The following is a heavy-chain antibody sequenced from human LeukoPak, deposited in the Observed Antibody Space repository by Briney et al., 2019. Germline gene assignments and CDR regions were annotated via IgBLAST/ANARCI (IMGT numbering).Heavy chain of an antibody. V-gene: IGHV4-34*01. CDR2: MHYSGST. J-gene: IGHJ4*02. CDR3: ARQQAGGVRPLDY. Sequence: SETLSLTCAVYGGSFSGYYWSWIRQPPGKGLEWIGSMHYSGSTNYNPSLNSRVTILVDSSKNQFSLKLRFVTAADTAVYYCARQQAGGVRPLDYWGQGTPVTVSS. D-gene: IGHD3-16*01. CDR1: GGSFSGYY.